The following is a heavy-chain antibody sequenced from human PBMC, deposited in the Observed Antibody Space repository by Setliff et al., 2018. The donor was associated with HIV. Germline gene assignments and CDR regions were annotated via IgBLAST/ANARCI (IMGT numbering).Heavy chain of an antibody. J-gene: IGHJ4*02. Sequence: RASVKVSCKTSGDTFNTYSISWVRQAPGQGLEWMGGIIPMLRATKYAQRFQGRVTITADESTSTAYMELSSLRSEDTAFYYCAGLYGDKGGGYWGQGTLVTVS. CDR2: IIPMLRAT. V-gene: IGHV1-69*13. CDR1: GDTFNTYS. D-gene: IGHD4-17*01. CDR3: AGLYGDKGGGY.